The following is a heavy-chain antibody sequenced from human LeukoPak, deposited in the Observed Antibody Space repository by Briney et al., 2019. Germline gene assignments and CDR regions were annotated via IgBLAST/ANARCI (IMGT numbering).Heavy chain of an antibody. CDR2: TYYMSKRLF. CDR1: WDSVSSKTSA. V-gene: IGHV6-1*01. D-gene: IGHD7-27*01. J-gene: IGHJ5*02. CDR3: ARVGSLAGFWFDP. Sequence: QTPSLTCASSWDSVSSKTSALDWISQSPWRGLEWLGRTYYMSKRLFDYAVSVKGRITFSPDTSKNKVSLQMSSVTPEDTAVYYCARVGSLAGFWFDPWGQGSLVTVSS.